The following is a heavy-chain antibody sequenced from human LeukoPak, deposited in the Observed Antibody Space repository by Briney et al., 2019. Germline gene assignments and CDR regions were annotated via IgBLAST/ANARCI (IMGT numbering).Heavy chain of an antibody. CDR2: ISNSGST. CDR3: GRDALVGYFSYYYMDV. CDR1: GGSISSHY. V-gene: IGHV4-59*11. D-gene: IGHD2-15*01. Sequence: SETLSLTCTVSGGSISSHYWTWIRQSPVKGLEWIGDISNSGSTSYNPSLKSRVTISIDTSKNQFSLKLSSVTAADTAVYYCGRDALVGYFSYYYMDVWGKGTTVTVYS. J-gene: IGHJ6*03.